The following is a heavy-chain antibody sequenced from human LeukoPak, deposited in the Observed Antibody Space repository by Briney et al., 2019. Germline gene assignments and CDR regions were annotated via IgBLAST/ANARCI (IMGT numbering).Heavy chain of an antibody. V-gene: IGHV1-69*13. CDR3: ERDYYGSGTYYKPFDY. D-gene: IGHD3-10*01. CDR2: IIPIFGTT. J-gene: IGHJ4*02. Sequence: SVKVSCKASRGTFSSYAISWVRQAPGQGLDWMGGIIPIFGTTNYAQKFQGRVTITADESTSTAYMELSSLRSEDTAVYYCERDYYGSGTYYKPFDYWGQGTLVTVSS. CDR1: RGTFSSYA.